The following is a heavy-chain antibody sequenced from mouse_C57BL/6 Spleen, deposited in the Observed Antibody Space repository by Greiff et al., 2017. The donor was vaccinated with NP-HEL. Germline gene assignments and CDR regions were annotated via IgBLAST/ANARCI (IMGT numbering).Heavy chain of an antibody. CDR1: GYSFTSYY. CDR3: ARSEGQLRLRIDY. J-gene: IGHJ2*01. Sequence: VKLMESGPELVKPGASVKISCKASGYSFTSYYIHWVKQRPGQGLEWIGWIYPGSGNTKYNEKFKGKATLTADTSSSTAYMPLSSLTSEDSAVYYCARSEGQLRLRIDYWGQGTTLTVSS. CDR2: IYPGSGNT. D-gene: IGHD3-2*02. V-gene: IGHV1-66*01.